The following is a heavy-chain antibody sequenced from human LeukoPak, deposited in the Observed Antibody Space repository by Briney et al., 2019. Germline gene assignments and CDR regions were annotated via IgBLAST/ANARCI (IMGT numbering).Heavy chain of an antibody. Sequence: GGSLRLSCGASGFTFDDYAMHWVRQAPGKGLEWVSGISWNSGSIDYADSVKGRFTISRDNARNSLYLQMKSLRAEDTAVYYCARTPSIVGYTSRELGHWYFDLWGRGTPVTVSS. CDR2: ISWNSGSI. V-gene: IGHV3-9*01. CDR1: GFTFDDYA. CDR3: ARTPSIVGYTSRELGHWYFDL. D-gene: IGHD6-13*01. J-gene: IGHJ2*01.